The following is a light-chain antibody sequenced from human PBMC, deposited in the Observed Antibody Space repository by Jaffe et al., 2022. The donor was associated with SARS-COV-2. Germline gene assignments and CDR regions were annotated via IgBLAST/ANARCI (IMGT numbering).Light chain of an antibody. CDR3: CSYAGSSGYV. J-gene: IGLJ1*01. Sequence: QSALTQPASVSGSPGQSITISCTGTSSDVGSYNLVSWYQQYPGKAPKLMIYEVSERPSGVSNRFSASKSGNTASLTISGLLAEDEADYYCCSYAGSSGYVFGTGTKVTVL. CDR2: EVS. V-gene: IGLV2-23*02. CDR1: SSDVGSYNL.